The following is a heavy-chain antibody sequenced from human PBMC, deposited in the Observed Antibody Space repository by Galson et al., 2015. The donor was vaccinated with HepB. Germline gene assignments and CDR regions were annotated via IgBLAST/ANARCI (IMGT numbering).Heavy chain of an antibody. CDR2: INPNSGGT. CDR1: GYTFTGYY. D-gene: IGHD6-13*01. CDR3: ARDARLESAAGTPNWFDP. J-gene: IGHJ5*02. Sequence: SVKVSCKASGYTFTGYYMHWVRQAPGQGLEWMGWINPNSGGTNYAQKFQGRVTMTRDTSISTAYMELSRLRSDDTAVYYCARDARLESAAGTPNWFDPWGQGTLVTVSS. V-gene: IGHV1-2*02.